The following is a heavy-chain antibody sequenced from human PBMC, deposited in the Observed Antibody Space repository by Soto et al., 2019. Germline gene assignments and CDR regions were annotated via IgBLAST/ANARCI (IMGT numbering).Heavy chain of an antibody. D-gene: IGHD5-18*01. CDR3: ARGGSYGGVDY. CDR1: GGSISSSSYY. Sequence: QLQLQESGPGLVKPSETLSLTCTVSGGSISSSSYYWGWIRQPPGKGLEWIGSIYYSGSTYYNPSLKSRVTISVDTSKNQFSLKLSSVTAADTAVYYCARGGSYGGVDYWGQGTLVTVSS. V-gene: IGHV4-39*01. J-gene: IGHJ4*02. CDR2: IYYSGST.